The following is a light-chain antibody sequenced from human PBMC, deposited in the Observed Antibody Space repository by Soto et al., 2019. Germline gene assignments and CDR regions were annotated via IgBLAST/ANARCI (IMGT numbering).Light chain of an antibody. J-gene: IGKJ1*01. V-gene: IGKV3-15*01. CDR3: QQYNNWPIT. CDR1: QSVSSN. CDR2: GAS. Sequence: EIVLTQSPGTLSLSPGERATLSCRASQSVSSNYLAWFQQKSGQAPRLLIYGASTRATGIPARFSGSGSGTEFTLTISSLQSEDFEVYYCQQYNNWPITFGQGTKVDIK.